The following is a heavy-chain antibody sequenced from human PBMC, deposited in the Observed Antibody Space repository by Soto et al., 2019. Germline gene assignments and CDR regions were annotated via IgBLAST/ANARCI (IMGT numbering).Heavy chain of an antibody. D-gene: IGHD2-15*01. CDR1: GGSINNNNYF. Sequence: SETLSLTCTVAGGSINNNNYFWAWVRQPPGKGLEWIGSVEYSGGTYYNPSLKSRVSISVDTSKNQFSLRLRSVTAADTAVYYCARVLVGATSHSDPDYWGQGTLVTVSS. J-gene: IGHJ4*02. CDR3: ARVLVGATSHSDPDY. CDR2: VEYSGGT. V-gene: IGHV4-39*01.